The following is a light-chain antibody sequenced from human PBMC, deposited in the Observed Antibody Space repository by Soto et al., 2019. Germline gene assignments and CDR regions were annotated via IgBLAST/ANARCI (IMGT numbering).Light chain of an antibody. CDR2: EVS. CDR3: SSYTSRSTVV. V-gene: IGLV2-14*01. CDR1: SSDFDGYNY. Sequence: QSALTQPASVSGSPGQSITISCTGTSSDFDGYNYVSWYQQHPGKAPKLMIYEVSHRPSGVSNRFSGSRSGNTASLTISGLQAEDGANYYCSSYTSRSTVVFGGGTKLTVL. J-gene: IGLJ3*02.